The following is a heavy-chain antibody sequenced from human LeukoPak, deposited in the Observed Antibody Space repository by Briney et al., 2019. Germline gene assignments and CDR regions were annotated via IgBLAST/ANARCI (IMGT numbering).Heavy chain of an antibody. CDR1: GFTFSDYS. CDR3: AKGVRGLWFGELYY. J-gene: IGHJ4*02. Sequence: GGSLRLSCAASGFTFSDYSMNWVRQAPGKGLEWVSYISSGSNTIYYADSVKGRFTISRDNSKNTLYLQMNSLRAEDTAVYYCAKGVRGLWFGELYYWGQGTLVTVSS. CDR2: ISSGSNTI. D-gene: IGHD3-10*01. V-gene: IGHV3-48*01.